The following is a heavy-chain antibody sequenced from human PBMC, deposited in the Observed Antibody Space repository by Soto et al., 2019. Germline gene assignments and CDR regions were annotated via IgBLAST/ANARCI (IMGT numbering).Heavy chain of an antibody. CDR2: ISYDGSNK. V-gene: IGHV3-30*18. CDR3: ANLAYCGGDCYSSDAFDI. D-gene: IGHD2-21*02. CDR1: GFTFSSYG. J-gene: IGHJ3*02. Sequence: GGSLRLSCAASGFTFSSYGMHWVRQAPGKGLEWVAVISYDGSNKYYADSVKGRFTISRDNSKNTLYLQMNSLRAEDTAVYYCANLAYCGGDCYSSDAFDIWGQGTMVTV.